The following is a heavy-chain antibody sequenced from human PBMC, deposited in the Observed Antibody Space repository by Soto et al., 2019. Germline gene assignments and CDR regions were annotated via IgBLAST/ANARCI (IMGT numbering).Heavy chain of an antibody. CDR2: IWYDGSNK. Sequence: QVQLVESGGGVVQPGRSLRLSCAASGFTFSSYGMHWVRQAPGKGLEWVAVIWYDGSNKYYADSVKGRFTISRDNSKNTLYLKMNSRRAEETAVYYCARDWEYYYDSSGYYEHDAFDIWGQGTMVTVSS. CDR1: GFTFSSYG. J-gene: IGHJ3*02. D-gene: IGHD3-22*01. V-gene: IGHV3-33*01. CDR3: ARDWEYYYDSSGYYEHDAFDI.